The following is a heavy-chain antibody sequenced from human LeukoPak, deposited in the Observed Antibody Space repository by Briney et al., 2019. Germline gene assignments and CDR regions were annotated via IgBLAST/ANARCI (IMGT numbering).Heavy chain of an antibody. Sequence: GGSLRLSCAASGFTFSNAWMSWVRRAPGKGLEWVGRIKSKTDGGTTDYVAPVKGRFTISRDDSKNTLYLQMNSLRAEDTAVYYCAKGSHYYGSGSPPSSYYMDVWGKGTTVTISS. CDR1: GFTFSNAW. V-gene: IGHV3-15*01. CDR3: AKGSHYYGSGSPPSSYYMDV. CDR2: IKSKTDGGTT. D-gene: IGHD3-10*01. J-gene: IGHJ6*03.